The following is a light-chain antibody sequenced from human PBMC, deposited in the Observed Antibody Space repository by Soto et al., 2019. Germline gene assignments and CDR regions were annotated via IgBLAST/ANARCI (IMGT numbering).Light chain of an antibody. CDR2: DAS. CDR1: QSVRNY. J-gene: IGKJ1*01. V-gene: IGKV3-11*01. Sequence: EIVLTQSPATLSLSPGERATLSCRASQSVRNYLAWYQQKPGQAPRLLIYDASNRATGIPGRFSGSGSGTAFTLTISSLEPEDFAVYYCQQRSNWPWTFGQGTTVEIK. CDR3: QQRSNWPWT.